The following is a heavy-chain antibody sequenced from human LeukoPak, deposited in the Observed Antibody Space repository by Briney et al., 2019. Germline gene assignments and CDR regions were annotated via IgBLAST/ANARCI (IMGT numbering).Heavy chain of an antibody. CDR2: ISGSSSII. V-gene: IGHV3-48*04. CDR1: GFTFSTYT. D-gene: IGHD4-17*01. J-gene: IGHJ4*02. Sequence: GGSLRLSCATSGFTFSTYTMNWVRQAPGKGLGWVSYISGSSSIIYYADSVKGRVTISRDNAKNSLYLQMNSLRAEDTAVYYCARDSYGSYGDYTLFDYWGQGTLVTVSS. CDR3: ARDSYGSYGDYTLFDY.